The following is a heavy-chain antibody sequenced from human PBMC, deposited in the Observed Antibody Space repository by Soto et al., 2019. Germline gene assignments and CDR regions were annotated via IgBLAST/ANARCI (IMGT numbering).Heavy chain of an antibody. CDR1: GYTLTELS. CDR3: AICSGGSCYSSWFDP. D-gene: IGHD2-15*01. Sequence: GASVKVSCKVSGYTLTELSMHWVRQAPGKGLEWMGVFDPEDGETIYAQKFQGRVTMTEDTSTDTAYMELSSLRSEDTALYYCAICSGGSCYSSWFDPWGQGTLVTVSS. CDR2: FDPEDGET. J-gene: IGHJ5*02. V-gene: IGHV1-24*01.